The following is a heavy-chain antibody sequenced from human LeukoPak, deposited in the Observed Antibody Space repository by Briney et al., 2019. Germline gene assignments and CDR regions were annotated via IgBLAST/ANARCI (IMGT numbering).Heavy chain of an antibody. CDR3: ARHSAVTTFALHY. V-gene: IGHV4-39*01. J-gene: IGHJ4*02. Sequence: SETLSLTCTVSGGSISSSSDYWGWIRQPPGKGLEWIGSIYYSGSTYYNPSLQSRVTISVDTTKNQFSLKLSSVTAADTAVYYCARHSAVTTFALHYWGQGTLVTVSA. CDR2: IYYSGST. D-gene: IGHD4-11*01. CDR1: GGSISSSSDY.